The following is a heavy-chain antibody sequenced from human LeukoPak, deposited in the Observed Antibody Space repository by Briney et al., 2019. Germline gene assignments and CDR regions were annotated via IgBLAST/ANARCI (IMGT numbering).Heavy chain of an antibody. CDR3: AELGITMIGGV. V-gene: IGHV3-48*01. Sequence: GGSLRLSCAASGFTFSSYWVSWVRQAPGKGLEWVSYISGSSSPIYYADSVKGRFTISRDNAKNSLYLQMNSLRAEDTVVYYCAELGITMIGGVWGKGTTVTISS. CDR2: ISGSSSPI. J-gene: IGHJ6*04. D-gene: IGHD3-10*02. CDR1: GFTFSSYW.